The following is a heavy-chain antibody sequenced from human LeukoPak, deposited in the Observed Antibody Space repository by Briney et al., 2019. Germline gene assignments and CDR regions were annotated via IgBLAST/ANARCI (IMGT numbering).Heavy chain of an antibody. V-gene: IGHV4-39*01. CDR3: ARLRFGDLAIDY. CDR1: GGSISNNNYY. CDR2: IFYSGNT. D-gene: IGHD3-10*01. Sequence: PSETLSLTCTVSGGSISNNNYYWGWIRQPPGKGLEWIGSIFYSGNTYYNPSLKSRVTISVDTSKNQFSLKLSSVTAADTAVYFCARLRFGDLAIDYWGQGTLVTVSS. J-gene: IGHJ4*02.